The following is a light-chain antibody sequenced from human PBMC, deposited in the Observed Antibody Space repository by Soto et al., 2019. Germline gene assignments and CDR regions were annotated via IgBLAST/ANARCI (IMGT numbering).Light chain of an antibody. J-gene: IGKJ2*02. CDR3: QQYASSPCT. CDR1: QSVTYNY. CDR2: RAS. V-gene: IGKV3-20*01. Sequence: SASVLSLSPGERATLSCRASQSVTYNYLPWYQQKPGQAPRLLIYRASSRATGIPDRFSGSGSGTDFTLTISSLEPEDSAVYFCQQYASSPCTFGQGTKVDIK.